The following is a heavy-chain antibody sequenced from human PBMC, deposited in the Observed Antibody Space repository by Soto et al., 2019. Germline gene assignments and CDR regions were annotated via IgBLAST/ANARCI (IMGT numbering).Heavy chain of an antibody. CDR3: ARGEYYDSSGMEFDY. CDR1: GFTFSSYA. V-gene: IGHV3-30-3*01. CDR2: ISYDGSNK. Sequence: PGGSLRLSCAASGFTFSSYAMHWVRQAPGKGLEWVAVISYDGSNKYYADSVKGRFTISRDNSKNTLYPQMNSLRAEDTAVYYCARGEYYDSSGMEFDYWGQGTLVTVSA. D-gene: IGHD3-22*01. J-gene: IGHJ4*02.